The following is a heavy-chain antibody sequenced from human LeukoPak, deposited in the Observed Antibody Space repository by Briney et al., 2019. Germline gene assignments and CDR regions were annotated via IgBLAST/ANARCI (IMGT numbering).Heavy chain of an antibody. CDR2: ISYDGSNK. Sequence: GGSLRLSCAASGFTFSSYAMHWVRQAPGKGLEWVAVISYDGSNKYYADSVKGRFTISRDNSKNTLYLQMNSLRAEDTAVYYCARDLYYDSSGYYAGYWGQGTLVTVSS. V-gene: IGHV3-30*04. D-gene: IGHD3-22*01. J-gene: IGHJ4*02. CDR1: GFTFSSYA. CDR3: ARDLYYDSSGYYAGY.